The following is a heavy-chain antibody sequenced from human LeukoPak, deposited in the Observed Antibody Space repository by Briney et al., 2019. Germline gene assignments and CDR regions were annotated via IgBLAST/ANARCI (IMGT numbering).Heavy chain of an antibody. Sequence: ASVRVSSKASGYMFNIYGISWVRQAPGQGLEWMGWISAFNGNTNYARNFQDRVTMTTDTSTSTAFMELTSLSSDDTAVYYCARSPPSTGYDRFDTWGQGTLVTVSS. CDR3: ARSPPSTGYDRFDT. J-gene: IGHJ4*02. CDR1: GYMFNIYG. D-gene: IGHD5-12*01. V-gene: IGHV1-18*01. CDR2: ISAFNGNT.